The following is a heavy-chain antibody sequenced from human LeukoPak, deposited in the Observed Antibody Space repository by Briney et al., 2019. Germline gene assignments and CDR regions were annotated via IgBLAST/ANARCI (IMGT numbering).Heavy chain of an antibody. CDR1: GGSFSGYC. CDR3: ARVPPYYDILSFDI. V-gene: IGHV4-59*10. Sequence: SETLSLTCAVYGGSFSGYCWSWIRQPAGKGLEWIGRIYTSGSTNYNPSLKSRVTISVDTSKNQFSLKLSSVTAADTAVYYCARVPPYYDILSFDIWGQGTMVTVSS. J-gene: IGHJ3*02. D-gene: IGHD3-9*01. CDR2: IYTSGST.